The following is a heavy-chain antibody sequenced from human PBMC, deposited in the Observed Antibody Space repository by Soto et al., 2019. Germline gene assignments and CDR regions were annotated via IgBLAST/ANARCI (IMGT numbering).Heavy chain of an antibody. J-gene: IGHJ6*03. D-gene: IGHD6-13*01. CDR1: GFTFSDYY. CDR3: ARVARESSWPPLYPRYYMDV. Sequence: GGSLRLSCAASGFTFSDYYMSWIRQAPGKGLEWVSYISSSGSTIYYADSVKGRFTISRDNAKNSLYLQMNSLRAEDTAVYYCARVARESSWPPLYPRYYMDVWGKGTTVTVSS. V-gene: IGHV3-11*01. CDR2: ISSSGSTI.